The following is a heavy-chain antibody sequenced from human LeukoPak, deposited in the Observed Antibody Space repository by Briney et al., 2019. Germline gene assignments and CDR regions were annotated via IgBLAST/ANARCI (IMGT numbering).Heavy chain of an antibody. CDR3: ARDPPFTSGWSQNFFDH. Sequence: GRSLRLSCAASGFTFSSYGMHWVRQAPGKGLEWVALISYDGGNENYADSVKGRFTISRDNAKNMLFLQMDSLRVDDTAVYYCARDPPFTSGWSQNFFDHWGQGTPVTVSS. V-gene: IGHV3-30*19. CDR1: GFTFSSYG. J-gene: IGHJ4*02. D-gene: IGHD6-19*01. CDR2: ISYDGGNE.